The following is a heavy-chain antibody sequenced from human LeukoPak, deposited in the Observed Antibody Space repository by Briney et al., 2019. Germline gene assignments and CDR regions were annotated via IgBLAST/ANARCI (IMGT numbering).Heavy chain of an antibody. Sequence: PGGSLRLSCAASGLTFSSHWMSWVRQAPGQGREWVANISPDGDRENYVDSVKGRFSISRDNAKNSLFLQMHSLRAEDTAVYYCASKFPYCSGGSCALGGPGTLVTVSS. D-gene: IGHD2-15*01. J-gene: IGHJ4*02. CDR3: ASKFPYCSGGSCAL. CDR1: GLTFSSHW. CDR2: ISPDGDRE. V-gene: IGHV3-7*01.